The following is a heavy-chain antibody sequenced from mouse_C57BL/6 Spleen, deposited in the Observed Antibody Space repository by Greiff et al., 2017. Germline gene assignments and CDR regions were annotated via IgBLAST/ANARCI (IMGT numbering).Heavy chain of an antibody. V-gene: IGHV1-69*01. Sequence: QVQLQQPGAELVMPGASVKLSCKASGYTFTSYWMHWVKQRPGQGLEWIGEIDPSDSYTNSNQKFKGKSTLTVDKSSSTAYMQLSSLTSEDSAVYYCARGVYDFDVWGTGTTVTVSS. CDR1: GYTFTSYW. J-gene: IGHJ1*03. CDR3: ARGVYDFDV. D-gene: IGHD2-3*01. CDR2: IDPSDSYT.